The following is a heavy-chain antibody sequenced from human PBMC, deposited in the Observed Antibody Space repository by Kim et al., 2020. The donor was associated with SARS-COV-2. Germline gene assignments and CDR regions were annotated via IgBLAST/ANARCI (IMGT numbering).Heavy chain of an antibody. V-gene: IGHV3-23*01. Sequence: DSVKDRFTISRDNSKNTLYLQMNSLRAEDTAVYYCAKDYQIYDILTGLDYWGQGTLVTVSS. CDR3: AKDYQIYDILTGLDY. D-gene: IGHD3-9*01. J-gene: IGHJ4*02.